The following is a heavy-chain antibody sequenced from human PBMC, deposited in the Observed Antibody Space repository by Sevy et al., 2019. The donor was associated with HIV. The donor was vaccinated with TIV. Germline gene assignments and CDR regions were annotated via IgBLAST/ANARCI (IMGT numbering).Heavy chain of an antibody. D-gene: IGHD6-6*01. V-gene: IGHV3-21*01. CDR2: ISSSSSYI. Sequence: GGSLRLSCAASGFTFSSYSMNWVRQAPGKGLEWVSSISSSSSYIYYADSVKGRFTISRDNAKNSLYLQMNSLRAEDTDVYYCAREGEYSSSSGGLDYWGQGTLVTVSS. J-gene: IGHJ4*02. CDR3: AREGEYSSSSGGLDY. CDR1: GFTFSSYS.